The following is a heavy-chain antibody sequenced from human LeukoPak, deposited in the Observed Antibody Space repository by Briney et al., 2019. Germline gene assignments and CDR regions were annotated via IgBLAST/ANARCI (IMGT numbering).Heavy chain of an antibody. J-gene: IGHJ3*01. CDR1: GYTFTGYY. Sequence: ASVKLSCKASGYTFTGYYIHWVRQAPGQGLEWIGRINPDTGRTDYAQKFQGRVTMTRDTSIRTIYIELNRLISDDTALFYCVRKESVTTRAYDVWGQGTLVTVSS. CDR3: VRKESVTTRAYDV. V-gene: IGHV1-2*06. CDR2: INPDTGRT. D-gene: IGHD1-1*01.